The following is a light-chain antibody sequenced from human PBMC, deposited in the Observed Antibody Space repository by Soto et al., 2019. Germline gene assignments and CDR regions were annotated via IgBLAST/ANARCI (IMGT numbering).Light chain of an antibody. CDR1: SSDVGVYDY. CDR2: DVR. CDR3: CSYAGSFSFVV. Sequence: QSALTQPRSVSGSPGQSVTISCTGASSDVGVYDYVSWYQQHTGKAPKLLIYDVRQRPSGVPGRFSASKSGDTASLTISGLQADDEADYYCCSYAGSFSFVVFGGWTKRTVL. V-gene: IGLV2-11*01. J-gene: IGLJ2*01.